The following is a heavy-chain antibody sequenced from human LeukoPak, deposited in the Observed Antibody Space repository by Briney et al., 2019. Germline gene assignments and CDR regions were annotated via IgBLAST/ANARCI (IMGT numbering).Heavy chain of an antibody. CDR3: ARVAQWLRYFDL. J-gene: IGHJ2*01. V-gene: IGHV1-2*02. Sequence: ASVKVSCKASGYTFSDYFIHWVRQAPGQGLEWMAWIIPKSGATNYSQKFRDRVTVTSDTSTAYMDLSRLTSDDTAVYYCARVAQWLRYFDLWGRGTLVTVSS. D-gene: IGHD6-19*01. CDR1: GYTFSDYF. CDR2: IIPKSGAT.